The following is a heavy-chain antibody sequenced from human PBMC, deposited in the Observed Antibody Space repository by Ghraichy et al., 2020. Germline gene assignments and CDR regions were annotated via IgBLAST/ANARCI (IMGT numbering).Heavy chain of an antibody. D-gene: IGHD4-17*01. CDR1: GGSISSASYY. Sequence: SQTLSLTCTVSGGSISSASYYCAWIRQGAGKGLGWIGRMFTTGSTDYNPSLKSRLTMSVDTSKNQFSLKVTSVTAADTAVYYCAKASVEDYGLWAWGQGTRVTVSS. V-gene: IGHV4-61*02. J-gene: IGHJ5*02. CDR3: AKASVEDYGLWA. CDR2: MFTTGST.